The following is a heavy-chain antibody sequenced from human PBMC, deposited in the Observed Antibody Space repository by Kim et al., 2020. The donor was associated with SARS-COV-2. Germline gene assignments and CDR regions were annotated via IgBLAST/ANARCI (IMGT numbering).Heavy chain of an antibody. Sequence: ASVKVSCKVSGHTLTELSMHWVRQTPGKGLEWMGSFDPQYGETIYAQKFQGRVTMTEDTSTDTAYMELGSLRSEDTAVYYCATESFFGIVIYALYYWVQGTLVTVSS. CDR3: ATESFFGIVIYALYY. J-gene: IGHJ4*02. CDR2: FDPQYGET. V-gene: IGHV1-24*01. D-gene: IGHD3-3*01. CDR1: GHTLTELS.